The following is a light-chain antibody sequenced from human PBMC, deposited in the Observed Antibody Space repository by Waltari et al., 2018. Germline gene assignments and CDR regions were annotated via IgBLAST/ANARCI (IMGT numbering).Light chain of an antibody. Sequence: QSVLTQPPSVSGAPGQRVTISCTGSTSNIGAHYDVQWYQQVPGTAPKLLIYANNNRPSGVPDRFSGSRSGPSASLAITGLQAEDEADYYCQSYDNSLRGVFGGGTKLTVL. V-gene: IGLV1-40*01. CDR2: ANN. J-gene: IGLJ3*02. CDR1: TSNIGAHYD. CDR3: QSYDNSLRGV.